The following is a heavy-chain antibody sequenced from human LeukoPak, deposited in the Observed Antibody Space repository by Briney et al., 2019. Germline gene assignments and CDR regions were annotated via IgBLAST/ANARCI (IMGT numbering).Heavy chain of an antibody. V-gene: IGHV1-69*04. CDR1: GGTFSSYA. CDR3: ARAGSSGYALDY. Sequence: SVKVSCKASGGTFSSYAISWVRQAPGQGLEWMGRIIPILGIANYAQKFQGRVTITADKSTSTTYMELSSLRSEDTAVYYCARAGSSGYALDYWGQGTLVTVSS. D-gene: IGHD3-22*01. J-gene: IGHJ4*02. CDR2: IIPILGIA.